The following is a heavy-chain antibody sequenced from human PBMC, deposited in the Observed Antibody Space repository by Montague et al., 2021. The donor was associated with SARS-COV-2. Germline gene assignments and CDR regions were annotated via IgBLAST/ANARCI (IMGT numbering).Heavy chain of an antibody. CDR2: RYYRSERKY. V-gene: IGHV6-1*01. J-gene: IGHJ4*02. D-gene: IGHD6-13*01. CDR1: GDSDGGKKVR. Sequence: CAISGDSDGGKKVRRRWEEQTSERQPEWEGRRYYRSERKYDYAVSVKSRMTISPDTSKNQFSLQLSSVTHEDRAVYYCARDPRYSLSWSFDYWGQGTLVTVSS. CDR3: ARDPRYSLSWSFDY.